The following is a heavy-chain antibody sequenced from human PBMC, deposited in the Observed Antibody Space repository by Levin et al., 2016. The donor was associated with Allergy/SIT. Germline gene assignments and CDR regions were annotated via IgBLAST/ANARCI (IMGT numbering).Heavy chain of an antibody. J-gene: IGHJ3*02. CDR1: GFTFSSYW. V-gene: IGHV3-74*01. CDR3: TRGGSLLSDFWSAPGAYDI. D-gene: IGHD3-3*01. CDR2: INSDGSST. Sequence: GESLKISCAASGFTFSSYWMHWVRQAPGKGLVWVSRINSDGSSTSYADSVKGRFTISRDNTKNTLFLQMNSLRAEDTAVYYCTRGGSLLSDFWSAPGAYDIWGQGTMVTVSS.